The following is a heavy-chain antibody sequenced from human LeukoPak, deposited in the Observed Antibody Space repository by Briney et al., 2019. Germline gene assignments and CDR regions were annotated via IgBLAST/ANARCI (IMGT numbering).Heavy chain of an antibody. J-gene: IGHJ4*02. CDR1: GGSISSYY. V-gene: IGHV4-59*01. CDR3: ARGVREYYFDY. D-gene: IGHD2-2*01. CDR2: IYYSGST. Sequence: PSETLSLTCTVSGGSISSYYWSWIRQPPGKGLEWIGYIYYSGSTNYNPSLKSRVTISVDTSKNQFPLKLSSVTAADTAVYYCARGVREYYFDYWGQGTLVTVS.